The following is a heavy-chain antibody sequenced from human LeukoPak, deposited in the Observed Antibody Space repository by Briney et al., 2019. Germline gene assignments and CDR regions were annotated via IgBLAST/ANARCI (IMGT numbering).Heavy chain of an antibody. V-gene: IGHV3-64*01. CDR1: GFTFSDYA. D-gene: IGHD1-1*01. CDR3: ARSPPGRTNWNYYDY. Sequence: GSLRLSCAASGFTFSDYAMHWVRQAPGKGLEFVSVIGPIGVYTYYANSVKGRFIISRDNSKSTVSLQMGSLRDEDMAVYYCARSPPGRTNWNYYDYWGRGTLVTVSS. J-gene: IGHJ4*02. CDR2: IGPIGVYT.